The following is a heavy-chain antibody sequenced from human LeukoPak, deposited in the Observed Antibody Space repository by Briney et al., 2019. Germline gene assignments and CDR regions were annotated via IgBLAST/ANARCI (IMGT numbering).Heavy chain of an antibody. D-gene: IGHD5-24*01. V-gene: IGHV4-59*08. CDR2: IYYSGST. CDR1: GDSISSYY. Sequence: PSETLSLTCSVSGDSISSYYWSWIRQPPGKGLEWIGYIYYSGSTNYNPSLKSRVTISVDTSKNQFSLKLSSVTAADTAVYYCARMGGYNGYYFDYWGQGTLVTVSS. CDR3: ARMGGYNGYYFDY. J-gene: IGHJ4*02.